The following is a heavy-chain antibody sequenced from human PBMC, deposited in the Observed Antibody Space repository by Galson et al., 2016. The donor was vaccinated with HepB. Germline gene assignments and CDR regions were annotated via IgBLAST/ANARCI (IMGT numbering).Heavy chain of an antibody. Sequence: CAISGDSVSSDSTSWNWIRQSPSRGLEWLGRTYYRSKWYNDYAASVESRITINPDTSNNQFSLRLDSVTPEDTAGYYCARGSTLHSWGQGTLVTVSS. CDR2: TYYRSKWYN. J-gene: IGHJ4*02. D-gene: IGHD1-26*01. CDR3: ARGSTLHS. V-gene: IGHV6-1*01. CDR1: GDSVSSDSTS.